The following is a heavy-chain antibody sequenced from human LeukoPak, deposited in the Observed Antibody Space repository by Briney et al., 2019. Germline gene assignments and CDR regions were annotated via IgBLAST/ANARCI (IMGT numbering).Heavy chain of an antibody. CDR1: GFTFSSYG. Sequence: GGSLRLSCAASGFTFSSYGMHWVRQAPGKGLEWVAVISYDGSNKYYADSVKGRFTISRDNSKNMLYLQMNSLRAEDTAVYYCAKDFDSSGYWYYYYYGMDVWGQGTTVTVSS. J-gene: IGHJ6*02. D-gene: IGHD3-22*01. CDR3: AKDFDSSGYWYYYYYGMDV. CDR2: ISYDGSNK. V-gene: IGHV3-30*18.